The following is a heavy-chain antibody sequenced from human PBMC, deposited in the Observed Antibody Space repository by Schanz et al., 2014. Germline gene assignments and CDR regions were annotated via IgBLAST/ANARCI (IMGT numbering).Heavy chain of an antibody. V-gene: IGHV1-18*01. CDR2: ISAYNGNT. CDR3: ARDRRRYCSTASCLHDNWFDP. CDR1: GYTFTIYG. J-gene: IGHJ5*02. Sequence: QVQLVQSGAEVKKPGASVKVSCKASGYTFTIYGINWVRQAPGQGLEWMGWISAYNGNTNYAQKLQGRVTMTTDTSTSTAYMELRSLRSDDTAVYYCARDRRRYCSTASCLHDNWFDPWGQGTLVIVSS. D-gene: IGHD2-2*01.